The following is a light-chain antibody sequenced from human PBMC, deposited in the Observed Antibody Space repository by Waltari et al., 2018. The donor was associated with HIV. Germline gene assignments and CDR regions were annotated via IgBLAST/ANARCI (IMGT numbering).Light chain of an antibody. V-gene: IGLV2-8*01. Sequence: QSALTQPPSAAGYTGQSVTISCTGTSSEVGGYNYVSWYHQHPGKAPKLMIYEVSKRPSGVPDRFSGSKSGNTASLTVSGLQAEDEADYYCSSYAGSNNFVFGTGTKVTVL. J-gene: IGLJ1*01. CDR1: SSEVGGYNY. CDR2: EVS. CDR3: SSYAGSNNFV.